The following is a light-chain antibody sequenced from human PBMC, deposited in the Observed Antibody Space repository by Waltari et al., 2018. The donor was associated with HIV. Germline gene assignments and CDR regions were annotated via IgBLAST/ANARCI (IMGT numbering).Light chain of an antibody. CDR3: CSYAGITTWV. J-gene: IGLJ3*02. Sequence: QSALTQPASVSGSPGQSITIPCTGTSNDLARYDLVSWSQHQPGRAPKLIIYDVTKWPSGVSHRFSGSKSGATASLTISGLQAEDEADYYCCSYAGITTWVFGGGTKVTVL. CDR2: DVT. CDR1: SNDLARYDL. V-gene: IGLV2-23*02.